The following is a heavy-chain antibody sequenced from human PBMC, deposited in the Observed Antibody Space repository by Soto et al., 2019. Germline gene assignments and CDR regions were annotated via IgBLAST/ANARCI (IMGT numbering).Heavy chain of an antibody. V-gene: IGHV4-59*01. J-gene: IGHJ4*02. CDR3: TKSTRGDNGYSSHIDN. CDR1: GGSISNYY. D-gene: IGHD5-12*01. Sequence: SETLSLTCTVSGGSISNYYWCWIWQPPGKGLEWIGFIYYTGSTNYNPSLKSRVTISVDTSKNHFSLKLSSVTAADTVVYYGTKSTRGDNGYSSHIDNWGQGTQVTVSS. CDR2: IYYTGST.